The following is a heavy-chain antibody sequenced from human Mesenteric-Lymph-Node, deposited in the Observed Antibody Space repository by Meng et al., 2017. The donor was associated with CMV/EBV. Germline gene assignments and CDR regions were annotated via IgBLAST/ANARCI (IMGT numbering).Heavy chain of an antibody. CDR2: IIPIFHTP. V-gene: IGHV1-69*01. J-gene: IGHJ4*02. Sequence: SGDTFSSYAISWVRQAPGQGLEWMGGIIPIFHTPYYAKNFQGRVTITADESTSTAYMELNSLRSEDTAVYYCARAPGYFGSGSYYNYWGQGTLVTVSS. D-gene: IGHD3-10*01. CDR3: ARAPGYFGSGSYYNY. CDR1: GDTFSSYA.